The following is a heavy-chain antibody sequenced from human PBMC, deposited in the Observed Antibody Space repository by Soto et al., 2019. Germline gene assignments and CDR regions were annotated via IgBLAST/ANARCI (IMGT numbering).Heavy chain of an antibody. CDR1: GFTFSSYA. J-gene: IGHJ6*03. CDR2: ISSNGGST. CDR3: ARDPIAVADHYYYYYMDV. V-gene: IGHV3-64*01. D-gene: IGHD6-19*01. Sequence: GGSLRLSCAASGFTFSSYAMHWVRQAPGKGLEYVSAISSNGGSTYYANSVKGRFTISRDNSKNTLYLQMGSLRAEDMAVYYCARDPIAVADHYYYYYMDVWGKGTTVTVSS.